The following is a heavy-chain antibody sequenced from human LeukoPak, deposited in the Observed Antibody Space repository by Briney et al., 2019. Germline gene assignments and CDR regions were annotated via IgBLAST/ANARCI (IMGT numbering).Heavy chain of an antibody. Sequence: GGSLRLSCAASGFTFGKSWIHWVRQAPGKGLVWVSHINRDGSSTNYADSVKGRFTISRDNAKNTLSLQMNSLRAEDTAVYYCATADLVGALNFDYWGQGTLVTVSS. CDR3: ATADLVGALNFDY. V-gene: IGHV3-74*01. J-gene: IGHJ4*02. CDR2: INRDGSST. D-gene: IGHD1-26*01. CDR1: GFTFGKSW.